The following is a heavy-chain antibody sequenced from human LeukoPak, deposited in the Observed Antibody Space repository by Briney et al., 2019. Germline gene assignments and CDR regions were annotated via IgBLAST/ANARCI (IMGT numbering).Heavy chain of an antibody. CDR1: RFTFSSTW. CDR2: INNDGSNT. V-gene: IGHV3-74*01. Sequence: GGSLRLSCAASRFTFSSTWMHWVRQAPGKGLEWVSLINNDGSNTNYADSVKGRFTISRDNSKNTLYLQMNSLRAEDTAVYYCAKREGGLRRDFDYWGQGTLVTVSS. J-gene: IGHJ4*02. CDR3: AKREGGLRRDFDY. D-gene: IGHD5-12*01.